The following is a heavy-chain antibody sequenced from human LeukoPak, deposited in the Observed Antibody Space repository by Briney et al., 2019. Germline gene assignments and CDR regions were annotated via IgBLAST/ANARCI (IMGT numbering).Heavy chain of an antibody. CDR1: GFTFSASG. D-gene: IGHD6-19*01. V-gene: IGHV3-21*01. CDR3: ARDAKWQWLLEINWFDP. Sequence: KSGGTLRLSCAGSGFTFSASGMNWVRQAPGKGLEWVSSISSSSSYIYYADSVKGRFTISRDNAKNSLYLQMNSLRAEDTAVYYCARDAKWQWLLEINWFDPWGQGTLVTVSS. J-gene: IGHJ5*02. CDR2: ISSSSSYI.